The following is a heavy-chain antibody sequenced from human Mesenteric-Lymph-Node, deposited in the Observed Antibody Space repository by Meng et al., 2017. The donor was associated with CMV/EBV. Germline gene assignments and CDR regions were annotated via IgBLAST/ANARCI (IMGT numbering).Heavy chain of an antibody. D-gene: IGHD2-15*01. CDR2: ISSDGSSA. CDR1: GFTFTNYW. CDR3: ARVSRSGTVYYYYAMDV. Sequence: GESLKISCTASGFTFTNYWMHWVRQAPGKGLVWVSRISSDGSSANYADSVKGRFTISRDNAKNSLYLQMNSLRAEDTAVYYCARVSRSGTVYYYYAMDVWGRGTTVTVSS. J-gene: IGHJ6*02. V-gene: IGHV3-74*01.